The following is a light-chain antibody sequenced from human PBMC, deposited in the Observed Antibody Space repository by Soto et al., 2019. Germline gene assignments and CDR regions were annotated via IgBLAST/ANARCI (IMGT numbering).Light chain of an antibody. CDR2: WAS. V-gene: IGKV4-1*01. J-gene: IGKJ1*01. Sequence: DIVMTQSPESLAVSLGERATINCKSSQSVLYSSNNKNYLAWYQQKPGQPPKLLIYWASTREFGVPDRFSGSGSGTDFTLTISSLQAEDVAVYYCQQYHSTPKTFGQGTKVEIK. CDR1: QSVLYSSNNKNY. CDR3: QQYHSTPKT.